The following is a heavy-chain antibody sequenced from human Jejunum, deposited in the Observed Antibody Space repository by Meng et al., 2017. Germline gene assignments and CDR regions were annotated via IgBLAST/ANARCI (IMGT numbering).Heavy chain of an antibody. D-gene: IGHD6-19*01. J-gene: IGHJ4*02. CDR3: AKGLMTYSSASYGV. CDR1: GFTFFNYW. CDR2: IDTDGSGT. V-gene: IGHV3-74*01. Sequence: DVQLVESGGGLVQPGGSLRLSCTASGFTFFNYWMHWVRQAPGKGLVWVSRIDTDGSGTSYADSVKGRFTISRDNSKSTLYLQMNSLRADDTALYYCAKGLMTYSSASYGVWGQGTLVTVSS.